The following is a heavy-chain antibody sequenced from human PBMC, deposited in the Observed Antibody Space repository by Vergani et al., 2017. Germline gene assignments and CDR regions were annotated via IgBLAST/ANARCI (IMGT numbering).Heavy chain of an antibody. J-gene: IGHJ5*01. CDR2: IKSDGSIT. Sequence: EVQLVESGGGLIQPGGSLRLSCEGSGFSFSSYWMHWVRQSPEKGLVWVSRIKSDGSITNYADSVKGRFTISRDNAKNTLYLEMNSLRGDDTAIYYCVRARCSGPCFMSNWFDSRRQGTLVTVSS. D-gene: IGHD2-15*01. CDR1: GFSFSSYW. V-gene: IGHV3-74*01. CDR3: VRARCSGPCFMSNWFDS.